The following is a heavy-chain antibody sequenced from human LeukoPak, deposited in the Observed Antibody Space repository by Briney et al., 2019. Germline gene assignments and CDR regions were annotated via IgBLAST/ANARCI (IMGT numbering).Heavy chain of an antibody. D-gene: IGHD6-19*01. CDR2: IYYSGST. J-gene: IGHJ4*02. V-gene: IGHV4-39*01. CDR3: ARHPYSSGWYDY. CDR1: GGSISSSSYY. Sequence: LETLSLTCTVSGGSISSSSYYWGWIRQPPGKGLEWLGSIYYSGSTYYNPSLKSRVTISVDTSKNQFSLKLSSVTAADTAVYYCARHPYSSGWYDYWGQGTLVTVSS.